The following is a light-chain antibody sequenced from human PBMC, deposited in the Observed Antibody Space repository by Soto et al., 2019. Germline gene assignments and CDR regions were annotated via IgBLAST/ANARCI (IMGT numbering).Light chain of an antibody. CDR3: QQYDAYPCT. CDR1: QTVTSSY. Sequence: DIVLTQSPATLSLSPGERATLSCRASQTVTSSYLAWYQQRAGQAPMLLIYAASTWATGVPSRFSGSGSGTDFTLTISRLQPDDFAVYYCQQYDAYPCTFGPGTKVDI. CDR2: AAS. J-gene: IGKJ3*01. V-gene: IGKV3-20*01.